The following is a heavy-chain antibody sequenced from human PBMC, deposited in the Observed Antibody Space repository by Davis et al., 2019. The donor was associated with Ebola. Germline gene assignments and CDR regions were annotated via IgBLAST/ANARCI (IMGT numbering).Heavy chain of an antibody. Sequence: SVKVSCKASGGTFSSYAISWVRQAPGQGLEWMGGIIPIFGTANYAQKFQGRVTITADESTSTAYMELSSLRSEDTAVYYCARGGGIVVVPAAERRTFPQYNWFDPWGQGTLVTVSS. V-gene: IGHV1-69*13. CDR2: IIPIFGTA. J-gene: IGHJ5*02. D-gene: IGHD2-2*01. CDR3: ARGGGIVVVPAAERRTFPQYNWFDP. CDR1: GGTFSSYA.